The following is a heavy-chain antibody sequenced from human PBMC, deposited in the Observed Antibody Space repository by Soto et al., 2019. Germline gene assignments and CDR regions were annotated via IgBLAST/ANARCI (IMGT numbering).Heavy chain of an antibody. CDR3: ARDVVWFARLTSDYYYGMDV. CDR1: GGTFSSYA. CDR2: SIPIFGPA. J-gene: IGHJ6*02. Sequence: QVQLVQSGAEVKKPGSSVKVSCKASGGTFSSYAISWVRQAPGQGVEWMGGSIPIFGPANYAQKFQGRVTITADKCTSTAYMEQSSLRSEDTAVYYCARDVVWFARLTSDYYYGMDVWGQGTTVTVSS. V-gene: IGHV1-69*06. D-gene: IGHD3-9*01.